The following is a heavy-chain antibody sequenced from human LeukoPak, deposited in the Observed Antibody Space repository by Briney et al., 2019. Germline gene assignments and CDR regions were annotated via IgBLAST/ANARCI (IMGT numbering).Heavy chain of an antibody. J-gene: IGHJ2*01. Sequence: SETLSLTCTVSGGSISSGDYYWSWIRQPPGKGLEWIGNFYYSGSTYYNPSLKSRVTISVDTSKNQFSLKLSSVTAADTAVYYCARGGDSAEEIVVVPASDGYFDLWGRGTLVTVSS. D-gene: IGHD2-2*01. V-gene: IGHV4-30-4*01. CDR1: GGSISSGDYY. CDR3: ARGGDSAEEIVVVPASDGYFDL. CDR2: FYYSGST.